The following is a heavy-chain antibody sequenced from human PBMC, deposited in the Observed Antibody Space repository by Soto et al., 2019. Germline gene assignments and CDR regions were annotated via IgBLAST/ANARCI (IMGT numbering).Heavy chain of an antibody. D-gene: IGHD5-18*01. CDR2: INPNSGGT. CDR3: ARVPVDTAAFDY. Sequence: QVQLVQSGAEVKKPGASVKVSCKASGYTFTVYYMHWVLQAPGQGREWMGWINPNSGGTNYAQKFQGWVTMTRDTSISTAYMELSRLRSDDTAVYYCARVPVDTAAFDYWGQGTLVTVSS. J-gene: IGHJ4*02. V-gene: IGHV1-2*04. CDR1: GYTFTVYY.